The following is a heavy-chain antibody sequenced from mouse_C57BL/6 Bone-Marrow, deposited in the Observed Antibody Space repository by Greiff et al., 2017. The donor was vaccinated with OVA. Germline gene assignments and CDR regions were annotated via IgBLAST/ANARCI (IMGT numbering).Heavy chain of an antibody. V-gene: IGHV1-22*01. CDR2: INPNNGGT. Sequence: EVQLVESGPELVKPGASVKMSCKASGYTFTDYNMHWVKQSHGKSLEWIGYINPNNGGTSYNQKFKGKATLTVNKSSSTAYMELRRLTSEDSAVYYCARPPGLATLYYFDYWGQGTTLTVSS. CDR3: ARPPGLATLYYFDY. D-gene: IGHD6-1*01. CDR1: GYTFTDYN. J-gene: IGHJ2*01.